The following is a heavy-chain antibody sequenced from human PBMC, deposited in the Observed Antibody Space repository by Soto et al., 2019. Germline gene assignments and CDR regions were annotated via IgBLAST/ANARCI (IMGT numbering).Heavy chain of an antibody. Sequence: QVQLVQSGAEVKKPGSSVKVSCKASGGTFSSYTISWVRQAPGQGLEWMGRIIPSLGIANYAQKFQGRVTITADKSTSTAYMELSSLRSEDTAVYYCARCPLQGSCYFHWGQGNLVTVSS. V-gene: IGHV1-69*02. CDR3: ARCPLQGSCYFH. CDR1: GGTFSSYT. CDR2: IIPSLGIA. D-gene: IGHD2-15*01. J-gene: IGHJ4*02.